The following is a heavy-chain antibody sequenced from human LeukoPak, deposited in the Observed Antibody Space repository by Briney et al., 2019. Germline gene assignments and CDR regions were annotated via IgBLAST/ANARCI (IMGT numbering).Heavy chain of an antibody. J-gene: IGHJ4*02. CDR1: GGSFSGYY. CDR2: INHSGST. CDR3: ARHREDIAEYYFDY. V-gene: IGHV4-34*01. Sequence: SETLSLTCAVYGGSFSGYYWSWIRQPPGKGLEWIGEINHSGSTNYNPSLKSRVTISVDTSKNQFSLKLSSVTAADTAVYYCARHREDIAEYYFDYWGQGTLVTVSS. D-gene: IGHD2-15*01.